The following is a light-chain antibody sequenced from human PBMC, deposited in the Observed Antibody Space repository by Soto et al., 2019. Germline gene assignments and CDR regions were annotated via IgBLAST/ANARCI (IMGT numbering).Light chain of an antibody. CDR3: QQSYSTPVT. Sequence: DLPMTQSPSSLSASLGDRVTITCRASQSISSYLNWYQQKPGKAPKLLIYAASSLQSGVTSRFSGSGSGTDFTLTISSLQPEDFATYYCQQSYSTPVTFGQGTKVEIK. CDR2: AAS. V-gene: IGKV1-39*01. CDR1: QSISSY. J-gene: IGKJ1*01.